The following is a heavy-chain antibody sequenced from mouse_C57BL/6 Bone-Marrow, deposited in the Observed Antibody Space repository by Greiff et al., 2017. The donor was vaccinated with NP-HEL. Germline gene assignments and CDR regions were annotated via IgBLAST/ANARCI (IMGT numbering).Heavy chain of an antibody. CDR2: IYPGNSDT. CDR1: GYTFTSYW. J-gene: IGHJ2*01. V-gene: IGHV1-5*01. CDR3: TRRHLYCSNRYYFDY. Sequence: VQLQQSGTVLARPGASVKMSCKTSGYTFTSYWMHWVKQRPGQGLEWIGAIYPGNSDTSYNQKFKGKAKLTAVTSASTAYMELSSLTNEDSAVYYCTRRHLYCSNRYYFDYWGQGTTLTVSS. D-gene: IGHD2-5*01.